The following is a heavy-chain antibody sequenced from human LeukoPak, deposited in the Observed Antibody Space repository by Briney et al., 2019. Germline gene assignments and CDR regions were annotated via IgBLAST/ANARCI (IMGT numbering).Heavy chain of an antibody. CDR1: GGSISSSSYY. J-gene: IGHJ6*02. CDR3: ARDAGHQLSRRNYYAMDV. Sequence: SETLSLTCTVSGGSISSSSYYWGWIRQPPGKGLEWIGSIYYGGSTYYNPSLKSRVTISVDTSKNQFSLKVSSVTAADTAVYYCARDAGHQLSRRNYYAMDVWGQGTTVTVSS. V-gene: IGHV4-39*07. CDR2: IYYGGST. D-gene: IGHD2-2*01.